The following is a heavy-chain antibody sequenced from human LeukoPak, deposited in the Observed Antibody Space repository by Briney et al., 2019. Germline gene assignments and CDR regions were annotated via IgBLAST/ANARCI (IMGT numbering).Heavy chain of an antibody. V-gene: IGHV3-21*01. CDR1: GFTFSSYS. J-gene: IGHJ4*02. D-gene: IGHD3-9*01. CDR3: ARGGDWANDY. Sequence: GESLRLSCAASGFTFSSYSMNWVRQAPGKGLEWVSSISSASTYIYYADSVKGRFTISRDNAKNSLYLHMNSLRAEDTAVYYCARGGDWANDYWGQGTLVTVSS. CDR2: ISSASTYI.